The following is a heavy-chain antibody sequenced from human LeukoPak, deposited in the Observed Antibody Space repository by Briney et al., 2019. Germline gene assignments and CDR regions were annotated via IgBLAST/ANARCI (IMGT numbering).Heavy chain of an antibody. V-gene: IGHV1-69*06. CDR1: GGTFSSYA. CDR2: IIPIFGTA. J-gene: IGHJ6*03. D-gene: IGHD5-18*01. Sequence: SVKVSCKASGGTFSSYAISWVRQAPGQGLEWMGGIIPIFGTANYAQKFQGRVTITADKSTSTAYMELSSLRSEDTAVYYCARESARGYSYGGGDHYYYMDVWGKGTTVTVSS. CDR3: ARESARGYSYGGGDHYYYMDV.